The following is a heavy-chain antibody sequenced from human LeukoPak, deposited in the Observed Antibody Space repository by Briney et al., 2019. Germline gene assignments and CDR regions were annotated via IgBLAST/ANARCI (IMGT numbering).Heavy chain of an antibody. CDR1: GFTFSSYW. CDR3: ARVYYYYYYMDV. V-gene: IGHV3-7*04. J-gene: IGHJ6*03. Sequence: GSLRLSCAASGFTFSSYWMSWVRQAPGKGLEWVANIKQDGSEKYYVDSVKGRFTISRDNAKNPLYLQMNSLRAEDTAVYYCARVYYYYYYMDVWGKGTTVTVSS. CDR2: IKQDGSEK.